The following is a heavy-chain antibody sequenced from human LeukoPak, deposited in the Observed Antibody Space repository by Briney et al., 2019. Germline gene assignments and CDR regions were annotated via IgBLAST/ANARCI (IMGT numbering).Heavy chain of an antibody. CDR1: SDSINSGSFY. D-gene: IGHD1-7*01. CDR2: IYTSGST. CDR3: ARDQNLGGDYWYFDL. V-gene: IGHV4-61*02. J-gene: IGHJ2*01. Sequence: SETLSLTCTVSSDSINSGSFYWTWIRQPAGKGLEWIGRIYTSGSTNYNPSLKSRVTISLDTSKNQFSLKLSSATAADTAVYYCARDQNLGGDYWYFDLWGRGTLVTVSS.